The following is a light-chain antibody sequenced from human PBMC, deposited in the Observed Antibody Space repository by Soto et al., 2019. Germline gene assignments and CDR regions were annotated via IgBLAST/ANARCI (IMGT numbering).Light chain of an antibody. J-gene: IGLJ1*01. V-gene: IGLV3-1*01. CDR1: KLGDKY. CDR3: QAWDSTTIF. Sequence: SYELTQPPSVSVSPGQTASITCSGDKLGDKYACWYQQRPGQSPVLVIYQDNKRPSGIPERFSGSNSGNTATLTISGTQAMDEADYYCQAWDSTTIFFGTGTKLTVL. CDR2: QDN.